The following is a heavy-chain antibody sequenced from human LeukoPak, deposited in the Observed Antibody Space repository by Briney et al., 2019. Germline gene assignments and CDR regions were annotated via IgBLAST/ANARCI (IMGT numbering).Heavy chain of an antibody. D-gene: IGHD2-15*01. J-gene: IGHJ3*02. Sequence: SETLSLTCTVSGGSINNYYWSWIRQPAGKGLEWIGRSYTRGSTNYNPSLKSRVTMSVDTSKNQFSLKLSSVTAADTAVYYCARGRYCSADICSGGDAFDIWGQGTMVSVSS. CDR1: GGSINNYY. CDR2: SYTRGST. CDR3: ARGRYCSADICSGGDAFDI. V-gene: IGHV4-4*07.